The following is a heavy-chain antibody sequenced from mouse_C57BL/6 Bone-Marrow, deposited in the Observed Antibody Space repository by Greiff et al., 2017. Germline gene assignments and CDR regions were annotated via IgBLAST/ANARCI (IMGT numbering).Heavy chain of an antibody. CDR2: IDPSDSYT. CDR3: ARSPYYDYEYYYAMDY. V-gene: IGHV1-69*01. D-gene: IGHD2-4*01. CDR1: GYTFTSYW. J-gene: IGHJ4*01. Sequence: VQRVESGAELVMPGASVKLSCKASGYTFTSYWMHWVKQRPGQGLEWIGEIDPSDSYTNYNQKFKGKSTLTVDKSSSTAYMQLSSLTSEDSAVYYCARSPYYDYEYYYAMDYWGQGTSVTVSS.